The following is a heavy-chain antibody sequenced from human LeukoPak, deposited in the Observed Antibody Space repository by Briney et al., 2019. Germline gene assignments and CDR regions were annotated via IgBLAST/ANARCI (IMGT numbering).Heavy chain of an antibody. CDR1: GFTFSSYA. CDR2: ISYDGSNK. J-gene: IGHJ4*02. Sequence: GGSLRLSCAASGFTFSSYAMHWVRQAPGKGLEWVAVISYDGSNKYYADSVKGRFTISRDNSKNTLYLQMNSLRAEDTAGYYCASGEYSSGWPFDYWGQGTLVTVSS. D-gene: IGHD6-19*01. CDR3: ASGEYSSGWPFDY. V-gene: IGHV3-30-3*01.